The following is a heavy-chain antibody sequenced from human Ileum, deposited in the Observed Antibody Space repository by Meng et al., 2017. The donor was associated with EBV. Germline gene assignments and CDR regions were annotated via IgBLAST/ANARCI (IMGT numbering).Heavy chain of an antibody. Sequence: QELLQASGQGLVNPSGVPSLTCASADTSVSGSDWWSWVRQPPGKGLEWIGEVYHDGATNYHPFLKSRVTISLDKSKNEVNLHLNSLTAADTAVYFCARSSPIVRGLDYWGQGTLVTVSS. CDR3: ARSSPIVRGLDY. CDR1: DTSVSGSDW. V-gene: IGHV4-4*02. D-gene: IGHD3-10*01. CDR2: VYHDGAT. J-gene: IGHJ4*02.